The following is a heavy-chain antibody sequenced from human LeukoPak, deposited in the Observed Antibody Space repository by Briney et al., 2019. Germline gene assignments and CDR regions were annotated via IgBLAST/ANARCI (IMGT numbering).Heavy chain of an antibody. CDR2: IIPIFGTA. CDR1: GGTFSSYA. Sequence: GASVKVSCKASGGTFSSYAISWVRQAPGQGLEWMGGIIPIFGTANYAQKFQGRVTITADESTSTAYMELSSLRSEDTAVYYCARVGLKSWEDTGYYYGMDVWGQGTTVTVSS. J-gene: IGHJ6*02. D-gene: IGHD5-18*01. CDR3: ARVGLKSWEDTGYYYGMDV. V-gene: IGHV1-69*13.